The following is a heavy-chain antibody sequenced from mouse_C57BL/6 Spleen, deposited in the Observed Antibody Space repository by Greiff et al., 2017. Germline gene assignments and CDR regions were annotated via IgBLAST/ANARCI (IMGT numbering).Heavy chain of an antibody. D-gene: IGHD2-4*01. Sequence: EVMLVESGGGLVKPGGSLKLSCAASGFTFSSYAMSWVRQTPEKRLEWVATISDGGSYTYYPDNVKGRFTISRDNAKNNLYLQMSHLKSEDTAMYYCARERYYDYDEVAYWGQGTLVTVSA. V-gene: IGHV5-4*01. CDR2: ISDGGSYT. J-gene: IGHJ3*01. CDR1: GFTFSSYA. CDR3: ARERYYDYDEVAY.